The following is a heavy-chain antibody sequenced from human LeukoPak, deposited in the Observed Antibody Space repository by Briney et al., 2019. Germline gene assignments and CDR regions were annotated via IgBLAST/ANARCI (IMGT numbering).Heavy chain of an antibody. D-gene: IGHD6-6*01. J-gene: IGHJ4*02. Sequence: PSETLPLTCTVSGGSISGSNYDWGWICQPPGKGLEWIGSIYYSGTTYYNPSLKSRVTISVDTSKNQFSLEVTSMTAADTAVYYCARHSSAARPNFDYWGQGTLVTVSS. CDR3: ARHSSAARPNFDY. CDR2: IYYSGTT. V-gene: IGHV4-39*01. CDR1: GGSISGSNYD.